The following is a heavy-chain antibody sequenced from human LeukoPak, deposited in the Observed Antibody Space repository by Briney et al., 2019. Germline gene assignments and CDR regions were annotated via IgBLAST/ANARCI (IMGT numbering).Heavy chain of an antibody. CDR1: GGSFSGYY. D-gene: IGHD3-10*01. V-gene: IGHV4-34*01. Sequence: SETLSLTCAVYGGSFSGYYWSWIRQPPGKGREWIGEINHSESTNYNPSLKSRVTISVDTSKNQFSLKLSSVTAADTAVYYCARDRYYGSGSDVRFDPWGQGTLVTVSS. CDR3: ARDRYYGSGSDVRFDP. J-gene: IGHJ5*02. CDR2: INHSEST.